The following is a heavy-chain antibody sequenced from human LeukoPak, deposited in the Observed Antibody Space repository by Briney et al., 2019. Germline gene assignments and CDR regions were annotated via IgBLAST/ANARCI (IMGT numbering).Heavy chain of an antibody. Sequence: ASVKVSCKASGCTFSSYAISWVRQPPGQGLEWMGGIIPIFGTANYAQKFQGRVTTSTDESTSTAYMELSSLRSENTGVYYCASAPQDYYDSSGYYYFDYWGQGTLVTVSS. CDR3: ASAPQDYYDSSGYYYFDY. V-gene: IGHV1-69*05. CDR1: GCTFSSYA. J-gene: IGHJ4*02. D-gene: IGHD3-22*01. CDR2: IIPIFGTA.